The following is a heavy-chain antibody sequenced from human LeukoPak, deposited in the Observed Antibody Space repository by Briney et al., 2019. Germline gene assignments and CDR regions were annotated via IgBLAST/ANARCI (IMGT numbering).Heavy chain of an antibody. V-gene: IGHV3-30*18. CDR1: GFTFSSYG. D-gene: IGHD1-1*01. J-gene: IGHJ4*02. CDR3: AKGYGIIDY. Sequence: GGSLRLSCAASGFTFSSYGMHWVRQAPAKGLEWVAVISYDGSNKYYADSVKGRFTISRDNSKNTWYLQMNSLRAEDTAVYYCAKGYGIIDYWGQGTLVTVSS. CDR2: ISYDGSNK.